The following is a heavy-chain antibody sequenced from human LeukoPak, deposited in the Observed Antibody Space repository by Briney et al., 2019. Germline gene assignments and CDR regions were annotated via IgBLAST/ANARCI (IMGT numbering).Heavy chain of an antibody. CDR2: IKPSDGSI. D-gene: IGHD3-3*01. V-gene: IGHV1-46*01. CDR3: AREGVDDSYGMDV. Sequence: ASVKVSYKASGNTFTSNYLHWGRQGPGQGLEWMAIIKPSDGSILYAQKFQGRITVTRDTSTSTVYMELSSLRSEDTAVYYCAREGVDDSYGMDVWGQGTTVPVFS. J-gene: IGHJ6*02. CDR1: GNTFTSNY.